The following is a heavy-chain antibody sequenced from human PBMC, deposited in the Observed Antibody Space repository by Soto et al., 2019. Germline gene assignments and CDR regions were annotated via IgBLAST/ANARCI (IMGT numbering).Heavy chain of an antibody. D-gene: IGHD6-6*01. CDR1: GYTFTSYY. V-gene: IGHV1-46*01. J-gene: IGHJ4*02. CDR2: INPSGAYT. Sequence: QVQLVQSGAEVEKPGASVRVSCKASGYTFTSYYFHWVRQAPGQGLEWMGLINPSGAYTSYARKFQGSITLTRDTSTSTVYMELNSLRSEDKAVYYCASPILEFSSSSSLEYWGQGTLVTVSS. CDR3: ASPILEFSSSSSLEY.